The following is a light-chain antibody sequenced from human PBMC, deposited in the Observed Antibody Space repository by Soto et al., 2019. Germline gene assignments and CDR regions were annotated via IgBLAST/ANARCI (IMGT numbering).Light chain of an antibody. Sequence: DIQMTQSPSSLSASVGDRVTITCRASQAIGNYLNRYQQKPGKAPNLLIFGATTLQSGVPSRFSGSGYGTNFTLIISVLQPEDFAIYYCQQCHATPLTFGQGTRL. V-gene: IGKV1-39*01. J-gene: IGKJ5*01. CDR1: QAIGNY. CDR3: QQCHATPLT. CDR2: GAT.